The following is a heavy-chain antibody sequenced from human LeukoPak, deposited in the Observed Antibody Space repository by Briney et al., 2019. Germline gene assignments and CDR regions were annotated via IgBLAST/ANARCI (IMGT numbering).Heavy chain of an antibody. J-gene: IGHJ5*02. CDR2: ISGSGGGT. V-gene: IGHV3-23*01. CDR1: GFTFSSYA. D-gene: IGHD4-17*01. CDR3: AKSPDDYGDYVPSWFDP. Sequence: GGSLRLSCAASGFTFSSYAMSWVRQAPGKGLEWVSAISGSGGGTYYADSVKGRFTISRDNSKNTLYLQMNSLRAEDTAVYYCAKSPDDYGDYVPSWFDPWGQGTLVTVSS.